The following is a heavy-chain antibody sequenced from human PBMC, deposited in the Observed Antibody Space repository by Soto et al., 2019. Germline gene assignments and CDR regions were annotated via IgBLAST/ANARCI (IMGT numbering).Heavy chain of an antibody. V-gene: IGHV2-5*02. J-gene: IGHJ4*02. CDR2: IYWDDDK. D-gene: IGHD6-13*01. CDR1: GFSLSTIGVN. Sequence: QITLKESGPTMVKPTQTLTLTCTFSGFSLSTIGVNVALIRQPPGKALECLALIYWDDDKRYSPSLKSRLTITKDPSKNQVVLTMTNMDPVDTATYYCAHSPHTSSPWRYDYWGQATLITVSS. CDR3: AHSPHTSSPWRYDY.